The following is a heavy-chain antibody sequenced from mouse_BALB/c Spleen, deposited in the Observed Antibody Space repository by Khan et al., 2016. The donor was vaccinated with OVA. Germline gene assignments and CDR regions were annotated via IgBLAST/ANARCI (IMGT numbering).Heavy chain of an antibody. CDR2: ISDGGSYT. D-gene: IGHD2-1*01. CDR1: GFTFSDYY. CDR3: ARGYYGNPFAY. Sequence: EVELVESGGGLVKPGGSLKLSCAASGFTFSDYYMYWVRQTPEKRLEWVATISDGGSYTYYPDSVKGRFTLSRADATHNLYLHMSSLKSDDTAMYYCARGYYGNPFAYWGQGTLVTVSA. J-gene: IGHJ3*01. V-gene: IGHV5-4*02.